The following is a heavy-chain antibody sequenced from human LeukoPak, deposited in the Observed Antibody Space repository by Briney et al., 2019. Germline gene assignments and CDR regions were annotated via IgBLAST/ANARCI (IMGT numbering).Heavy chain of an antibody. V-gene: IGHV5-51*01. CDR3: AKPQPAWGVPAYYFDY. J-gene: IGHJ4*02. CDR1: GYRFTSYW. Sequence: GESLKISCKGSGYRFTSYWIVWVRQMPGKGLEWMGIIYPGDSDTRYSPSFQGQVTISADKSISAAYLQTNSLRVEDPAVYYCAKPQPAWGVPAYYFDYWGQGTLVTVSS. D-gene: IGHD3-16*01. CDR2: IYPGDSDT.